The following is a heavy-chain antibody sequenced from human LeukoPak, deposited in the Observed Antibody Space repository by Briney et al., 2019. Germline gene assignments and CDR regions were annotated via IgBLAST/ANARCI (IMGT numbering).Heavy chain of an antibody. CDR3: ARASYDILTITPSLGWFDP. CDR1: GGTFSSYA. CDR2: IIPIFGTA. J-gene: IGHJ5*02. V-gene: IGHV1-69*13. D-gene: IGHD3-9*01. Sequence: SVKVSCKASGGTFSSYAISWGRQAPGQGLEWMGGIIPIFGTANYAQKFQGRVTITADESTSTAYMELSSLRSEDTAVYYCARASYDILTITPSLGWFDPWGQGTLVTVSS.